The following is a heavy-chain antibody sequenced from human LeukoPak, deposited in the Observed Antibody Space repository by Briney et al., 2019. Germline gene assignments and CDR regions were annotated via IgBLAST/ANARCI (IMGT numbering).Heavy chain of an antibody. CDR3: ARVGYSSSWYDYYYYYMDV. D-gene: IGHD6-13*01. J-gene: IGHJ6*03. Sequence: PSETLSLTCTVSGGSISSHYWSWIRQPPGKGLEWIGYIYYSGSTNYNPSLKSRVTISVDTFKNQFSLKLSSVTAADTAVYYCARVGYSSSWYDYYYYYMDVWGKGTTVTVSS. V-gene: IGHV4-59*11. CDR1: GGSISSHY. CDR2: IYYSGST.